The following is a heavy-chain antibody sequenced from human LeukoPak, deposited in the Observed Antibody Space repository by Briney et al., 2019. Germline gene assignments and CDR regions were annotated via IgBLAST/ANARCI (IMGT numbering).Heavy chain of an antibody. CDR3: ARWYLDRGFDY. V-gene: IGHV4-31*03. Sequence: SETLSLTCTVSGGSISSGGYYWTWICQHPGKGLEWIGYIYYSGSTYYNPSLKSRVTISVDTSKNQFSLKLSSVTAADTAVYYCARWYLDRGFDYWGQGTLVNVSS. CDR1: GGSISSGGYY. J-gene: IGHJ4*02. D-gene: IGHD1-1*01. CDR2: IYYSGST.